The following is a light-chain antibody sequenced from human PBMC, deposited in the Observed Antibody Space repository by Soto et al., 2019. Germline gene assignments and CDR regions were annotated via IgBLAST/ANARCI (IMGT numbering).Light chain of an antibody. CDR3: QQSYSTPWT. CDR2: AAS. Sequence: DIQMTQSPSSVSASVGDRVTITCRSSEDISTWLAWYQQKPGKAPKLLIYAASSLQSGVPSRFSGSGSETDFTLTISSLQPEDFATYYCQQSYSTPWTFGQGTKVDIK. CDR1: EDISTW. V-gene: IGKV1-12*01. J-gene: IGKJ1*01.